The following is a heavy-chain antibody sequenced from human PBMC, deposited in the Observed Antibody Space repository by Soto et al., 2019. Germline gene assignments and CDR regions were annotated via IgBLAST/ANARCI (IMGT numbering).Heavy chain of an antibody. CDR2: INAGNGNT. CDR3: VAVDYGDY. V-gene: IGHV1-3*01. J-gene: IGHJ4*02. D-gene: IGHD6-19*01. Sequence: QVQLVQSGAEVKKSGASVKVSCKTSGYTFTSYAVHWARQAPGQRLEWMGWINAGNGNTEYSQKFQGRVTFTRDTSASTAHMELSSLRSEDTAVYYCVAVDYGDYWGQGTLVTVSS. CDR1: GYTFTSYA.